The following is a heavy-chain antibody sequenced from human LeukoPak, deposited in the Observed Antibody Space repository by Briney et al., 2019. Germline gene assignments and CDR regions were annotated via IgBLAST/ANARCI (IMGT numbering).Heavy chain of an antibody. CDR3: ARGCSSSWYFV. V-gene: IGHV4-61*01. D-gene: IGHD6-13*01. Sequence: PSETLSLTCTVSGGSVSSGSYYWSWIRQPPGKGLEWIGYIYYSGSTNYNPSLKSLVTISADTSKNQFSLKLSSVTAADTAVYYCARGCSSSWYFVWGQGTLVTVSS. J-gene: IGHJ4*02. CDR2: IYYSGST. CDR1: GGSVSSGSYY.